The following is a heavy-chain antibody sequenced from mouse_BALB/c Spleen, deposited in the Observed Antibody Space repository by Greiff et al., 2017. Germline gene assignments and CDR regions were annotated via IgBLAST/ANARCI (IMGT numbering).Heavy chain of an antibody. V-gene: IGHV4-2*02. J-gene: IGHJ4*01. Sequence: EVKLVESGGGLVQPGGSLNLSCAASGFDFSRYWMSWARQAPGKGQEWIGEINPGSSTINYTPSLKDKFIISRDNAKNTLYLQMSKVRSEDTALYYCARLEVRRNAMDYWGQGTSVTVSS. CDR2: INPGSSTI. CDR1: GFDFSRYW. CDR3: ARLEVRRNAMDY. D-gene: IGHD2-14*01.